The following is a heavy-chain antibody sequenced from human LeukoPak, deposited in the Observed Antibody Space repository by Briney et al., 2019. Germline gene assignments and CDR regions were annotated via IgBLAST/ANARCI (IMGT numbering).Heavy chain of an antibody. V-gene: IGHV3-66*01. J-gene: IGHJ4*02. Sequence: PGGSLRLSCAASGFTVSSNYMSWVRQAPGKGLEWVSVIYSGGSTYYADSVKGRFTISRDNSKNTLYLQMNSLRAEDTAVYYCARVSTVRGREFDYWGQGTLVTVSS. CDR3: ARVSTVRGREFDY. D-gene: IGHD3-10*01. CDR2: IYSGGST. CDR1: GFTVSSNY.